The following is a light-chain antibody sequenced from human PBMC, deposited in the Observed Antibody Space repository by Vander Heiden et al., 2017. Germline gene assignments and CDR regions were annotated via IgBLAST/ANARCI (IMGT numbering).Light chain of an antibody. V-gene: IGKV3-15*01. CDR3: QHYDSWPYS. J-gene: IGKJ2*03. CDR1: QSVDNN. CDR2: GVD. Sequence: EIVLTQPRASLSASPGGRATLTCRASQSVDNNLGWYVQKPGQAPRLLFYGVDSRATGVPARFSASGSGTEFALTISSLQPEDLGTYFCQHYDSWPYSFAQGTRVEI.